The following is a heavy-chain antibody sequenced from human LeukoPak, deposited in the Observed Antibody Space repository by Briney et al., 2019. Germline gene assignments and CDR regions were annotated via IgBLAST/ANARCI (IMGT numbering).Heavy chain of an antibody. CDR2: IYHSGST. Sequence: SETLSLTCGVSGYSISSGYYWGWTRQSPGKGLEWIGSIYHSGSTYYNPSLKSRVTISVDTSKNQFSLRLSPVIAADTAVYYCARPASTSFYDPFDYWGQGILVTVSS. CDR1: GYSISSGYY. CDR3: ARPASTSFYDPFDY. D-gene: IGHD2-2*01. J-gene: IGHJ4*02. V-gene: IGHV4-38-2*01.